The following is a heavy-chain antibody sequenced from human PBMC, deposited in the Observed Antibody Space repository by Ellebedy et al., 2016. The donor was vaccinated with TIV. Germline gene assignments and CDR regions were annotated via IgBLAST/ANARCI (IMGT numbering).Heavy chain of an antibody. D-gene: IGHD1-26*01. Sequence: GSLRLSCTVSGGSMTSYYWSWIRQPPGKGLEWIGYTYYIGTTNYNPSLTTRVTISEDTSKNQFSLRLTSVTAADTAVYYCAGGSYTPYGMDVWGQGTTVTVSS. J-gene: IGHJ6*02. CDR1: GGSMTSYY. CDR3: AGGSYTPYGMDV. V-gene: IGHV4-59*01. CDR2: TYYIGTT.